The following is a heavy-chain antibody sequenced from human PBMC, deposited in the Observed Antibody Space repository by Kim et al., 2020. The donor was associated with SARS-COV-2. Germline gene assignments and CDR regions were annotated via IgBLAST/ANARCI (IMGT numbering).Heavy chain of an antibody. J-gene: IGHJ4*02. CDR2: ISNDVGRNK. CDR3: ARWSGNSQISHFDY. V-gene: IGHV3-33*05. Sequence: GGSLRLSCAVSGFTFTANGMHWIRQAAGKGLEWVAAISNDVGRNKFYADPVRGRFTISRDNSRNTLYLQMNSLRAEDTAVYYCARWSGNSQISHFDYWGQGTLVTVSS. CDR1: GFTFTANG. D-gene: IGHD3-3*01.